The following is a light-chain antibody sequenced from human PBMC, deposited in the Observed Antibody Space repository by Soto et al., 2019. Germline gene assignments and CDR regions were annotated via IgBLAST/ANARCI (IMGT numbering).Light chain of an antibody. Sequence: SYELTQPPSVSVAPGQTARITCGGNNIASKSVHWYQQRPGQAPVLVLYDDSNRPSRIPERFSGSNSGSTATLTISSVEAGDEADYFCQVWDISSDQYLFGTGTKLTVL. CDR1: NIASKS. CDR2: DDS. V-gene: IGLV3-21*02. CDR3: QVWDISSDQYL. J-gene: IGLJ1*01.